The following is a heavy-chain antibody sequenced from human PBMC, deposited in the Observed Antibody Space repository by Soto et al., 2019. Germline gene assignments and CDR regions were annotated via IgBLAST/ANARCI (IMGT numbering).Heavy chain of an antibody. CDR1: GGSISSYY. J-gene: IGHJ6*03. Sequence: SETLSLTCTVSGGSISSYYWSWIRQPPGKGLERIGYIYYSGSTNYNPSLKSRVTISVDTSKNQFSLKLSSVTAADTAVYYCARDTAARLPAGLGYYYYYMDVWGKGTTVTVSS. D-gene: IGHD6-6*01. CDR2: IYYSGST. V-gene: IGHV4-59*01. CDR3: ARDTAARLPAGLGYYYYYMDV.